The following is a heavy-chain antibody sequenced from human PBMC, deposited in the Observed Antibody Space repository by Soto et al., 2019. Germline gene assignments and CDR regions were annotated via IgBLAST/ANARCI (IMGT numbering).Heavy chain of an antibody. CDR1: GLTFSSYA. CDR2: ISYDGSNK. V-gene: IGHV3-30-3*01. Sequence: QVQLVESGGGVVQPGRSLRLSCAASGLTFSSYAMHWVRQAPGKGLEWVAVISYDGSNKYYADSVKGRFTISRDNSKNTLYLQMNSLRAEDTAVYYCARDQGLGGDGYNESGYWGQGTLVTVSS. J-gene: IGHJ4*02. CDR3: ARDQGLGGDGYNESGY. D-gene: IGHD6-19*01.